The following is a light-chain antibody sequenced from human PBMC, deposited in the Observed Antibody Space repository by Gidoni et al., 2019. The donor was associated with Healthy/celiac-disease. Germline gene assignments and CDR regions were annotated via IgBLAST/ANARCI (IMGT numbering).Light chain of an antibody. J-gene: IGLJ2*01. CDR1: SSDVGSYNL. CDR3: CSYAGSSTVV. V-gene: IGLV2-23*01. CDR2: EGS. Sequence: QSALNQPASVSGSPGQSITLSCTGTSSDVGSYNLVSWYQQHPGKAPKLMIYEGSKRPSGVSNRFSGSKSGNTASLTISGLQAEDEADYYCCSYAGSSTVVFGGGTKLTVL.